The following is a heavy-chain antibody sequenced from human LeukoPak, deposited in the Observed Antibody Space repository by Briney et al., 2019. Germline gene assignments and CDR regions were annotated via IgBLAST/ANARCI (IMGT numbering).Heavy chain of an antibody. J-gene: IGHJ4*02. CDR3: ARDLSGSPNRHFDY. Sequence: GGSLRLSCAASGFTFSRYSMNWVRQAPGKGLEWVSSISSSSSYIYYADSVKGRFTISRDNAKNSLYLQMNSLRAEDTAVYYCARDLSGSPNRHFDYWGQGTLVTVSS. CDR2: ISSSSSYI. V-gene: IGHV3-21*01. CDR1: GFTFSRYS. D-gene: IGHD1-26*01.